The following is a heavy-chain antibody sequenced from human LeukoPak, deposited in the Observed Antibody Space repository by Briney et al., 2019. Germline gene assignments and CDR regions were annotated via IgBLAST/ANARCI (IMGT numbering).Heavy chain of an antibody. Sequence: PGGSLRLSCAASGFTFDDYAMHWVRQAPGKGLEWVSGISWNSGSIGYADSVKGRFTISRDSAKNSLYLQMNSLRAEDTAVYYCAELGITMIGGVWGKVTTVTISS. CDR2: ISWNSGSI. CDR3: AELGITMIGGV. V-gene: IGHV3-9*01. CDR1: GFTFDDYA. J-gene: IGHJ6*04. D-gene: IGHD3-10*02.